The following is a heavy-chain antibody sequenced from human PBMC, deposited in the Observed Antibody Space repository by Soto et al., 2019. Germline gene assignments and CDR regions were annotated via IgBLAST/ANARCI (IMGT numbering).Heavy chain of an antibody. V-gene: IGHV1-69*01. Sequence: QAQVVQSGAEVRKPGSSVKLSCKASEGTFNSYAIAWVRQAPGQGLEWMGGIIPYYNTLNYAQKFQDRVTIPADDSTNTVYMELSSLRSDDTAVYFCASGASRWYPYFFDSWAQGTVVTVSS. CDR3: ASGASRWYPYFFDS. CDR1: EGTFNSYA. CDR2: IIPYYNTL. D-gene: IGHD6-13*01. J-gene: IGHJ4*02.